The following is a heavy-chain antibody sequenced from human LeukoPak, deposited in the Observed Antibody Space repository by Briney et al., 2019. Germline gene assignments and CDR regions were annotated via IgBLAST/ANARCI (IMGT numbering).Heavy chain of an antibody. J-gene: IGHJ4*02. D-gene: IGHD6-13*01. CDR3: AKDSSSWYYFDY. CDR1: GFTFSSYA. Sequence: GGSLRLSCAASGFTFSSYAMSWVHQAPGKGLEWVSAISGSGGSTYYADSVKGRFTISRDNSKNTLYLQMNSLRAEDTAVYYCAKDSSSWYYFDYWGQGTLVTVSS. V-gene: IGHV3-23*01. CDR2: ISGSGGST.